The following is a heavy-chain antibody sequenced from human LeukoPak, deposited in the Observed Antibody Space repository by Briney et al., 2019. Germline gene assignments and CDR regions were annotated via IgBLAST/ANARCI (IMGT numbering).Heavy chain of an antibody. CDR1: GFTFSSYW. V-gene: IGHV3-74*01. Sequence: GGSLRLSCAASGFTFSSYWMHWVRQAPGKGLVWVSRINSDGSSTSYADSVKGRFTISRDNAKNSLYLQMNSLRAEDTAVYYCARWGGSYRPNFDYWGQGTLVTVSS. J-gene: IGHJ4*02. CDR3: ARWGGSYRPNFDY. CDR2: INSDGSST. D-gene: IGHD3-16*02.